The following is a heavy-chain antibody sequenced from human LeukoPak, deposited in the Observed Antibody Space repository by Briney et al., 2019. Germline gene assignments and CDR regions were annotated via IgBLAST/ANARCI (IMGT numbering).Heavy chain of an antibody. J-gene: IGHJ4*02. CDR2: IIPIFGTA. Sequence: GASAKVSCKASGYTFTDYYMHWVRQAPGQGLEWMGRIIPIFGTANYAQKFQGRVTITTDESTSTAYMELSSLRSEDTAVYYCARRRESSGLIFDYWGQGTLVTVSS. V-gene: IGHV1-69*05. CDR1: GYTFTDYY. CDR3: ARRRESSGLIFDY. D-gene: IGHD6-19*01.